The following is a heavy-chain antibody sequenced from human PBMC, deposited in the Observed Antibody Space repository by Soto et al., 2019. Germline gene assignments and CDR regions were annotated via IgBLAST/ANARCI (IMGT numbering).Heavy chain of an antibody. CDR3: ARDKRDLRFLEWSYYFDY. CDR1: GFTFSSCS. Sequence: GGSLRLSCASSGFTFSSCSMHWVRQAPGKGLEWVALISYDGSNKYYADSVKGRFTISRDNSKNTLYLQMNSLRAEDTAVYYCARDKRDLRFLEWSYYFDYWGQGTLVTVSS. CDR2: ISYDGSNK. V-gene: IGHV3-30-3*01. D-gene: IGHD3-3*01. J-gene: IGHJ4*02.